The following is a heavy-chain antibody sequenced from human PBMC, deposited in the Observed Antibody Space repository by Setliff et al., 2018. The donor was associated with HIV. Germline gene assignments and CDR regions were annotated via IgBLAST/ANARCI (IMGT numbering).Heavy chain of an antibody. CDR3: ARKVGITTYYYSSGSIKGALDV. CDR1: GYAFTTYD. V-gene: IGHV1-8*01. Sequence: ASVKVSCKASGYAFTTYDINWVRQATGQGLEWMGWMNPKTGNTVYEQKFQGRVTLTRDTSIDTAYMELSSLRSEDTAVYYCARKVGITTYYYSSGSIKGALDVWGKGTKVTVS. D-gene: IGHD3-10*01. CDR2: MNPKTGNT. J-gene: IGHJ6*03.